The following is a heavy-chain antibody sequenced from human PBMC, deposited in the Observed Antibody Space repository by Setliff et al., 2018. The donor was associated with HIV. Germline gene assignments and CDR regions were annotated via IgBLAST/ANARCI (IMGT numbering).Heavy chain of an antibody. CDR2: MSTDNGNT. D-gene: IGHD2-21*01. Sequence: ASVKVSCKASGYSFSSYGIGWVRLAPGQGLEWMGWMSTDNGNTNYAQKVQGRVTMTTDTGTRTAYMELRSLRSDDTAMYYCARVFVLPDIVVVLDAFDIRGQGTMVTVSS. J-gene: IGHJ3*02. V-gene: IGHV1-18*01. CDR1: GYSFSSYG. CDR3: ARVFVLPDIVVVLDAFDI.